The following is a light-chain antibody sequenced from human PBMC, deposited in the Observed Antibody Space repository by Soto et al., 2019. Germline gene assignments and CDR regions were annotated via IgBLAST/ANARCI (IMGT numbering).Light chain of an antibody. J-gene: IGLJ2*01. Sequence: SVLPQPASVSGSPAQSITISYTGTSSDVGGSAYVSWYQQFPGNVPRLLIYKVNKRPSGVPDRFSGSKSANTASLTISGLQADDEADYYCCSYAGNYTLLFGGGTK. CDR3: CSYAGNYTLL. CDR1: SSDVGGSAY. CDR2: KVN. V-gene: IGLV2-11*01.